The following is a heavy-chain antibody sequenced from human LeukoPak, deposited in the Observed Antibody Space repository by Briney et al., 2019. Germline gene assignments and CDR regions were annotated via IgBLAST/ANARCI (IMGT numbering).Heavy chain of an antibody. CDR1: GASISGSGYY. Sequence: SETLSLTCAVSGASISGSGYYLGWIRQPPGKGLEWIGNIYYTGNTYYNASLQSRVTISIDTSKNQFSLKLSSVTAADTAVYYCARRKAHRNRLLYSSSSAEYFQHWGQGTLVTVSS. CDR3: ARRKAHRNRLLYSSSSAEYFQH. V-gene: IGHV4-39*01. D-gene: IGHD6-13*01. J-gene: IGHJ1*01. CDR2: IYYTGNT.